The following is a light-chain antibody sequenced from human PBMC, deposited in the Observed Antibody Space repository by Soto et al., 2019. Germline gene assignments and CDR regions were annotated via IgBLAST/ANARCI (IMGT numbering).Light chain of an antibody. V-gene: IGKV3-20*01. CDR2: DAS. J-gene: IGKJ1*01. CDR1: QSVSSNY. CDR3: QQYGTSPQT. Sequence: EIVLTQSPGTLSLSPGERATLSCRASQSVSSNYVAWYQKRPGQVPKLLIYDASSRATAIPDRFSGSGSGTDFTLTISRLEPDDFAVYYCQQYGTSPQTFGHGTKVDIK.